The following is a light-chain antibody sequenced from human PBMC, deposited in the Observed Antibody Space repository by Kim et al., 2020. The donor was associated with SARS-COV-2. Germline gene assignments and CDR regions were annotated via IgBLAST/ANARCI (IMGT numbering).Light chain of an antibody. V-gene: IGLV1-51*01. CDR2: DDD. Sequence: QSVLTQPPSVSAAPGQTVTISCSGGTSFIGNNFLSWYQQLPGTAPKLLIYDDDKRPSGIPDRFSGSKSAMSVTLAITGLQAGDEADYYCGTWDSSLSVVVFGGGTQLTVL. CDR1: TSFIGNNF. J-gene: IGLJ3*02. CDR3: GTWDSSLSVVV.